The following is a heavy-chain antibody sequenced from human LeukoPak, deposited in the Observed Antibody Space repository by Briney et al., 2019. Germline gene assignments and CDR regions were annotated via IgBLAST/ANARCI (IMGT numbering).Heavy chain of an antibody. Sequence: PGGSLRLSCAPSGFTVSSSYMSWVRQAPGKGLVWVPRINSDGSSTSYADSVKGRFTISRDNAKNTLYLQMNSLRAEDTAVYYCARDPAQWTAVAGYYYYYGMDVWGQGTTVTVSS. V-gene: IGHV3-74*01. CDR2: INSDGSST. CDR1: GFTVSSSY. D-gene: IGHD6-19*01. J-gene: IGHJ6*02. CDR3: ARDPAQWTAVAGYYYYYGMDV.